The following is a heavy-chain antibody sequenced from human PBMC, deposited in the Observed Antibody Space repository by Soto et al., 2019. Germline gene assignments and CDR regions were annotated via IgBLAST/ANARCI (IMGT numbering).Heavy chain of an antibody. CDR3: ARGDYYDTSGPFSDAFDI. CDR1: GFTFSSYG. D-gene: IGHD3-22*01. V-gene: IGHV3-30*03. J-gene: IGHJ3*02. CDR2: ISYDGSNK. Sequence: GGSLRLSCAASGFTFSSYGMHWVRQAPGKGLEWVAVISYDGSNKYYADSVKGRFTISRDNSKNTLYLQMNSLRAEDTAVYYCARGDYYDTSGPFSDAFDIWGQGTMVTVSS.